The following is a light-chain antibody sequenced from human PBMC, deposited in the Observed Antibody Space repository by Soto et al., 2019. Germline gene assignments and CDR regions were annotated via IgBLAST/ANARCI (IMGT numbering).Light chain of an antibody. V-gene: IGKV3-15*01. CDR3: QQYNNWPFS. J-gene: IGKJ5*01. CDR2: GIS. CDR1: QSLTSY. Sequence: IVMTHSPSTLSVSPWETASLSCMASQSLTSYLAWYQQKPDQAPRLLIYGISTRATDIPARFSGSGSGTDFTLTISGLQSEDSAIYFCQQYNNWPFSFGQGTRLEIK.